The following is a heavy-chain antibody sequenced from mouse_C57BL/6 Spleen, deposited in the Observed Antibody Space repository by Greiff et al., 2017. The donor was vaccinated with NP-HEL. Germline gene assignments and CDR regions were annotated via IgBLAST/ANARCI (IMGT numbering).Heavy chain of an antibody. V-gene: IGHV3-6*01. J-gene: IGHJ4*01. Sequence: DVQLQESGPGLVKPSQSLSLTCSVTGYSITSGYYWNWIRQFPGNKLEWMGYISYDGSNNYNPSLKNRISITRDTSKNQFFLKLNSVTTEDTATYYCAGLRRGYAMDYWGQGTSVTVSS. CDR1: GYSITSGYY. CDR2: ISYDGSN. CDR3: AGLRRGYAMDY. D-gene: IGHD2-4*01.